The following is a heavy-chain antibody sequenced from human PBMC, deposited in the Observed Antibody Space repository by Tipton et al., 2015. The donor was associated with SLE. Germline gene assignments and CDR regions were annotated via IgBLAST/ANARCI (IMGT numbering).Heavy chain of an antibody. Sequence: GLVKPSETLSLTCAVYGGSFSGYYWSWIRQPPGKGLEWIGEINHSGSTNYNPSLKSRVTISVDTSKNQFSLKLSSVTAADTAVYYCARGRTDYIWGSYGNWGQGTLVTVSS. CDR3: ARGRTDYIWGSYGN. CDR1: GGSFSGYY. CDR2: INHSGST. D-gene: IGHD3-16*01. V-gene: IGHV4-34*01. J-gene: IGHJ4*02.